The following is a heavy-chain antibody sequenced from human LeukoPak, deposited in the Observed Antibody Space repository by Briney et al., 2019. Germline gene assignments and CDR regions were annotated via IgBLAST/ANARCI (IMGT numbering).Heavy chain of an antibody. V-gene: IGHV1-2*06. CDR1: GYTFTSYG. CDR2: INPNSGGT. J-gene: IGHJ4*02. CDR3: ARDRPAAGASELDY. Sequence: ASVKVSCKSSGYTFTSYGISWVRQAPGQGLEWMGRINPNSGGTNYAQKFQGRVTMTRDTSISTAYMELSRLRSDDTAVYYCARDRPAAGASELDYWGQGTLVTVSS. D-gene: IGHD2-2*01.